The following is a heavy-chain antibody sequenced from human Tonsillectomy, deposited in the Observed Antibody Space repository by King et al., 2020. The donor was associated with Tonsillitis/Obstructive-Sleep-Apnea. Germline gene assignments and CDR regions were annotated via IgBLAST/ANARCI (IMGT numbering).Heavy chain of an antibody. CDR3: ERDSGGYSGTYYAFDI. D-gene: IGHD1-26*01. Sequence: VQLVESGGGLVQPGGSLRLSCAASGFTFSSYDMHWVRQATGKGLEWVSAIGTAGDTYYPGSVKGRFTISRENAKNSLYLQMNSLRAGDTAVYYCERDSGGYSGTYYAFDIWGQGTMVIVSS. V-gene: IGHV3-13*04. CDR1: GFTFSSYD. J-gene: IGHJ3*02. CDR2: IGTAGDT.